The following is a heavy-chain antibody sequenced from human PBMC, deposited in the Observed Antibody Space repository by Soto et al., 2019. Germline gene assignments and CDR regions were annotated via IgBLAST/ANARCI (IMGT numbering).Heavy chain of an antibody. CDR2: ISWNSGSI. D-gene: IGHD4-17*01. CDR1: GFTFDDYA. J-gene: IGHJ4*02. Sequence: EVQLVESGGGLVQPGRSLRLSCAASGFTFDDYAMHWVRQAPGKGLEWVSGISWNSGSIGYADSVKGRFTISRDNAKNSLYLQMNRLRAEDTALYYCAKALFGDSTPYFDYWGQGTLVTVSS. CDR3: AKALFGDSTPYFDY. V-gene: IGHV3-9*01.